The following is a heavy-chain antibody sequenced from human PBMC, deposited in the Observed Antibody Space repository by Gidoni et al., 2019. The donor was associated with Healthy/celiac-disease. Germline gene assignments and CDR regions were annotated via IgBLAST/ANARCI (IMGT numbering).Heavy chain of an antibody. J-gene: IGHJ4*02. CDR1: GLTVSSNY. D-gene: IGHD4-17*01. CDR3: ARGGDYGDY. CDR2: IYSGGST. V-gene: IGHV3-53*02. Sequence: EVQLVETGGGVIQPGGSLRLSCAASGLTVSSNYMSWVGQAPGKGLEWVSFIYSGGSTYYADSVKGRFTISRDNAKNTLYLQMNSLRAEDTAVYYCARGGDYGDYWGQGTLVTVSS.